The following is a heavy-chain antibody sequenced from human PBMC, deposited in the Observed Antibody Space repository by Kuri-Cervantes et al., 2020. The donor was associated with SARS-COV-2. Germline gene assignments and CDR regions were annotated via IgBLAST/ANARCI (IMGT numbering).Heavy chain of an antibody. CDR2: ISYDGSNK. D-gene: IGHD1-26*01. V-gene: IGHV3-30*18. Sequence: GGSLRLSCAASGFTFSSYGMHWVRQAPGKGLEWVAVISYDGSNKYYADSVKGRFTISRDNSKNTLYLQMNSLRAEDTAVYYCAKGGGPGSYIPLDYWGQGTLVTVS. CDR3: AKGGGPGSYIPLDY. CDR1: GFTFSSYG. J-gene: IGHJ4*02.